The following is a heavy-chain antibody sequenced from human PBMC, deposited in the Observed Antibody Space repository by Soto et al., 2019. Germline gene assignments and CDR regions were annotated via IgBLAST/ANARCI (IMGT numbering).Heavy chain of an antibody. CDR2: ISAYNNHS. Sequence: QVQLVQSGGEVKRPGASVKVSCKASGYSFISYGITWVRQAPGQGLEWMGWISAYNNHSNFAQKFQGRVTLTAETSTSTAYMELRNLRSDDTAVYYCASVLAFSQFYYHYGIDVWGQGTTVTVSS. CDR1: GYSFISYG. V-gene: IGHV1-18*01. J-gene: IGHJ6*02. CDR3: ASVLAFSQFYYHYGIDV. D-gene: IGHD4-4*01.